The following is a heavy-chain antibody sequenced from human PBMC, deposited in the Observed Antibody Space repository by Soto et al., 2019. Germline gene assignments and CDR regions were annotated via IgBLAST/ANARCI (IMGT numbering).Heavy chain of an antibody. CDR3: GRGRSGQIVVFY. CDR1: GYTFTGHY. Sequence: ASVKVSCKASGYTFTGHYIHWVRQAPEQGPEWMGEIGPESGATRYAQKFQGRVTMTRDMSITTVCMELNNLSPDDTAVYYCGRGRSGQIVVFYWGQGTPVTVSS. V-gene: IGHV1-2*02. CDR2: IGPESGAT. J-gene: IGHJ4*02. D-gene: IGHD1-26*01.